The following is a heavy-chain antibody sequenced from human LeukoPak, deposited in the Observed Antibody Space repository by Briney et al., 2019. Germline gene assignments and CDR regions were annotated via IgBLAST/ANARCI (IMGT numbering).Heavy chain of an antibody. D-gene: IGHD3-3*01. CDR1: GYIFTSYG. CDR2: IIPIFGTA. J-gene: IGHJ4*02. CDR3: ARVGVRFLEWFPFDY. Sequence: SVKVSCKASGYIFTSYGISWVRQAPGQGLEWMGGIIPIFGTANYAQKFQGRVTITTDESTSTAYMELSSLRSEDTAVYYCARVGVRFLEWFPFDYWGQGTLVTVSS. V-gene: IGHV1-69*05.